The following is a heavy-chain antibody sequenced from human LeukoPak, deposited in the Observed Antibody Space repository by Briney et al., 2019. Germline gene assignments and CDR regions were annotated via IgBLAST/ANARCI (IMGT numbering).Heavy chain of an antibody. D-gene: IGHD6-6*01. CDR1: GFTFNTSA. CDR3: AKQYSSSSSDP. CDR2: ISGSGDKT. J-gene: IGHJ5*02. Sequence: GGSLRLSCAAYGFTFNTSAMSWVRPAPGEGREWVSGISGSGDKTYYAESVKGRSTTSTENSKNTRSLQMNSLRGEDTAICYCAKQYSSSSSDPWGQGTLVTVSP. V-gene: IGHV3-23*01.